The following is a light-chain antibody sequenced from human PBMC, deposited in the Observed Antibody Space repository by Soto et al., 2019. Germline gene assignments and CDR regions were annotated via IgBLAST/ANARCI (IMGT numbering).Light chain of an antibody. J-gene: IGKJ2*01. Sequence: EIVMTQSPATLSVSPGERATLSCRASQSVSSNLAWYQQKPGQAPRLLIYGASTRATGIPARFSGSGSGTDFTLTIISLQSEDLTVYYCQHYNNWLFTFGQRTKLQIK. CDR1: QSVSSN. V-gene: IGKV3-15*01. CDR2: GAS. CDR3: QHYNNWLFT.